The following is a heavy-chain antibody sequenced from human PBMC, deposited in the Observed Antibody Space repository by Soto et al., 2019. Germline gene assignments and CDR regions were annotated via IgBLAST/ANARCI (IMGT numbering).Heavy chain of an antibody. Sequence: VQLVESGGGLVQPGGSLRLSCVASGFTYTTYWMTWVRQAPGKGLEWVANINVDGSETFYVGSVRGRFTISRDNAKKSLYLQMNSLRAEDTAVYYCARENWFQDYWGQGTLVTVSS. V-gene: IGHV3-7*03. CDR3: ARENWFQDY. CDR1: GFTYTTYW. J-gene: IGHJ4*02. D-gene: IGHD3-9*01. CDR2: INVDGSET.